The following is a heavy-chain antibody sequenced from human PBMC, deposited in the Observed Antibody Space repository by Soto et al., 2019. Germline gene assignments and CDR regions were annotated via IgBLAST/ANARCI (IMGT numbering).Heavy chain of an antibody. CDR1: GFTFSGYW. V-gene: IGHV3-74*01. D-gene: IGHD6-19*01. CDR3: AREAAGWYCAFDI. Sequence: EVQLVESGGGLVQPGGSLRLSCAASGFTFSGYWMHWVRQAPGKGLVWVSRINSDGNNTNYADSVKGRFTISRDNAKNTLYLQMNSLRAEDTAVYYCAREAAGWYCAFDIWGQGTMVTVSS. J-gene: IGHJ3*02. CDR2: INSDGNNT.